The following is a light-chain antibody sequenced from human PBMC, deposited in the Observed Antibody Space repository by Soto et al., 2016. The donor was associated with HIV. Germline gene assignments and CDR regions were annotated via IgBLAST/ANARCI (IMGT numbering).Light chain of an antibody. CDR1: QGLVHSDGSTH. CDR2: KVS. V-gene: IGKV2-30*02. J-gene: IGKJ1*01. Sequence: DVVMTQSPLSLPVTLGQPASISCRSSQGLVHSDGSTHLTWFHQRPGQSPRRLISKVSNRDSGVPDRFSGSGSGTDFTLKISRVEADDVGVYYCMQGTHWLWTFGQGDQGGNQT. CDR3: MQGTHWLWT.